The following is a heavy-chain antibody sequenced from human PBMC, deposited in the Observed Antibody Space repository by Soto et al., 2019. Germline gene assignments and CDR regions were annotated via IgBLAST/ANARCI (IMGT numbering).Heavy chain of an antibody. CDR3: ARAAPSGSYSGFDP. Sequence: VASVKVSCKASGYTFTSYGISWVRQAPGQGLEWMGWISAYNGNTNYAQKLQGRVTMTTDTSTNTAYMELRSLRSDDTAVYHCARAAPSGSYSGFDPWGQRTLVTVS. CDR1: GYTFTSYG. D-gene: IGHD1-26*01. CDR2: ISAYNGNT. V-gene: IGHV1-18*01. J-gene: IGHJ5*02.